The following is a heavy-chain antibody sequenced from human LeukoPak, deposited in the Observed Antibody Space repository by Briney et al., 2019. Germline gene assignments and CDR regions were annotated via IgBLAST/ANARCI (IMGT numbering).Heavy chain of an antibody. CDR2: IYYSGST. Sequence: SETLSLTCTVSGGSISSYYWSWIRQPPGMGLEWIGYIYYSGSTNYNPSLKSRVTISVDTSKNQFSLKLSSVTAADTAVYYCARTRGYYDILTGYYTPHQFDYWGQGTLVTVSS. CDR3: ARTRGYYDILTGYYTPHQFDY. CDR1: GGSISSYY. J-gene: IGHJ4*02. D-gene: IGHD3-9*01. V-gene: IGHV4-59*01.